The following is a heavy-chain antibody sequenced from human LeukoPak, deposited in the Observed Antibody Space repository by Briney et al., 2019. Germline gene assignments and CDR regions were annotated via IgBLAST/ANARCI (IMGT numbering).Heavy chain of an antibody. V-gene: IGHV2-5*02. CDR2: IYWDDDK. Sequence: PGPTLVKATQTLTLTCTFSGFSLSTSGVGVGWIRQPPGKALEWLAIIYWDDDKRYSPSLQSRLTINKDTSKNQVVLTMTNMDPVDTPTYYCAHRPPNLYSSVWYFLDFWGQETVVTVS. J-gene: IGHJ4*02. CDR3: AHRPPNLYSSVWYFLDF. D-gene: IGHD6-13*01. CDR1: GFSLSTSGVG.